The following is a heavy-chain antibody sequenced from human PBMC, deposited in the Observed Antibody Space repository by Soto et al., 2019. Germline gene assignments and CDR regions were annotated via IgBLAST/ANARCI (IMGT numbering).Heavy chain of an antibody. CDR3: ARGGNYYDSSGSSWFDL. V-gene: IGHV4-30-2*01. CDR2: IYHTGTT. J-gene: IGHJ5*02. CDR1: GGSINSGGYS. Sequence: PSETLSLTCTVSGGSINSGGYSWTWIRQPPGKGLEWIGFIYHTGTTYYNPSLKSRVTISVDRSKNQFSLKLNSVTAADTAVYYCARGGNYYDSSGSSWFDLWGQGALVTVAS. D-gene: IGHD3-22*01.